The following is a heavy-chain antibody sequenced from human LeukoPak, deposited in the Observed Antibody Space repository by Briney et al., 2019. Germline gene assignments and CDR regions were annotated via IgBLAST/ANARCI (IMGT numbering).Heavy chain of an antibody. CDR3: AKTKALQQWLGGTFDY. J-gene: IGHJ4*02. V-gene: IGHV3-23*01. Sequence: PGGSLRLSCAASGFTFSSYAMSWVRQAPGKGLEWVSAISGSGGSTYYAASVKGRFPISRDNSKNTLYLQMNSLRAEDTAAYYCAKTKALQQWLGGTFDYWGQGTLVTVSS. CDR2: ISGSGGST. CDR1: GFTFSSYA. D-gene: IGHD6-19*01.